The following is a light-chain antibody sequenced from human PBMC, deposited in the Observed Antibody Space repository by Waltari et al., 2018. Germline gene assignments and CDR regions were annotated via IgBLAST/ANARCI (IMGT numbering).Light chain of an antibody. V-gene: IGKV3-20*01. J-gene: IGKJ4*01. Sequence: EIVLTQSPGTLSLSPGERATLSCRASQSVRSSYLAWYQQKPGQAPRLLIYGASSRATDIPDRFSGSGSGTDFTLTISRLEPEDFAVYYCQQYGSSPLTFGGGTKVEIK. CDR3: QQYGSSPLT. CDR1: QSVRSSY. CDR2: GAS.